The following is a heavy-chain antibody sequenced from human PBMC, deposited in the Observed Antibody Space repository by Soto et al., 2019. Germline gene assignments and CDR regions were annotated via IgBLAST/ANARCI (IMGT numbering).Heavy chain of an antibody. J-gene: IGHJ5*01. D-gene: IGHD1-26*01. V-gene: IGHV3-23*01. CDR2: ISGTASRT. Sequence: GGSLRLSCAGSGFTPTTTPLSWVRQPPGKGLEWVTTISGTASRTYYVDSVKGRFFISRDNSKNTVTLQMDSLRVEDTAIYYCTTHEEGAPWAGGFDSWGQGTLVTVSS. CDR1: GFTPTTTP. CDR3: TTHEEGAPWAGGFDS.